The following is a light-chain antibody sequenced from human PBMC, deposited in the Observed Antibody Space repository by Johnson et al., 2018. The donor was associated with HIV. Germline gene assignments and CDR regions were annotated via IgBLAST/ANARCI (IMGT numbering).Light chain of an antibody. CDR1: SSNVGNNY. CDR3: GTWDSSLSVYV. V-gene: IGLV1-51*01. J-gene: IGLJ1*01. CDR2: DNN. Sequence: QSVLTQPPSVSAAPGQKVTISCSGSSSNVGNNYVSWLQQLPGTAPKLLIYDNNKRPSGIPDRFSGSKSGTSATLGITGLQTGDEADYYCGTWDSSLSVYVFGTGTKVTVL.